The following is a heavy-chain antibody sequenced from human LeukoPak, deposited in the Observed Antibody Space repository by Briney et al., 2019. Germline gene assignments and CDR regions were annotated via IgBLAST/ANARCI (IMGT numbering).Heavy chain of an antibody. CDR1: GFTFSSYG. D-gene: IGHD3-9*01. V-gene: IGHV3-33*06. Sequence: GGSLRLSCAASGFTFSSYGMHWVRQAPGKGLEWVAVIWDDGSNKYYADSVKGRFTISRDNSKNTVSLQMNGLRAEDTAIYYCAKTTHYDIFTGLDYWGQGSLVTVSS. J-gene: IGHJ4*02. CDR2: IWDDGSNK. CDR3: AKTTHYDIFTGLDY.